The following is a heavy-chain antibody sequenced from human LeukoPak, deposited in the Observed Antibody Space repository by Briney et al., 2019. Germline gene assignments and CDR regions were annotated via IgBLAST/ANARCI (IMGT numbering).Heavy chain of an antibody. D-gene: IGHD2-15*01. CDR1: GGSIGSHY. Sequence: SETLSLTCTVSGGSIGSHYWSWIRQSPGKGREWIGFMYNSGSTKYNPSLQSRVTISVDTSKNQFSLKLSSVTAADTAVYYCARYCSGGNCYNWFDPWGQGTLVTVSS. CDR2: MYNSGST. CDR3: ARYCSGGNCYNWFDP. V-gene: IGHV4-59*11. J-gene: IGHJ5*02.